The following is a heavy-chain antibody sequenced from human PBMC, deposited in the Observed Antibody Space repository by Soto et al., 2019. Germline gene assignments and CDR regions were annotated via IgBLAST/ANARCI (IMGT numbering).Heavy chain of an antibody. V-gene: IGHV4-34*01. D-gene: IGHD3-10*01. J-gene: IGHJ6*02. Sequence: SETLSLTCAVYGGSFSGYYWSWIRQPPGKGLEWIGEINHSGSTNYNPSLKSRVTISVDTSKNQFSLKLSSVTAADTAVYYCARGDYYYGSGSYYNPYYYYGMDVWGQGTTVTVSS. CDR3: ARGDYYYGSGSYYNPYYYYGMDV. CDR1: GGSFSGYY. CDR2: INHSGST.